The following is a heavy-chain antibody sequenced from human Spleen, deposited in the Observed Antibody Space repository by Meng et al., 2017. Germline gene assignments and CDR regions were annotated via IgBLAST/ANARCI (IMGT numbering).Heavy chain of an antibody. CDR3: ATYVQRAFDI. V-gene: IGHV3-11*04. Sequence: GESLKISCAASGFTFSDYYMSWIRQAPGKGLEWVSYISSSGSTIYYADSVKGRFTISRDNSKNTLYLQMNSLRAEDTAVYYCATYVQRAFDIWGQGTLVTVSS. J-gene: IGHJ3*02. D-gene: IGHD3-16*01. CDR1: GFTFSDYY. CDR2: ISSSGSTI.